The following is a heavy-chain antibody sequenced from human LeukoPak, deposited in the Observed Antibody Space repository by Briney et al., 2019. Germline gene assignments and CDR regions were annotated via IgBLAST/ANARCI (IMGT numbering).Heavy chain of an antibody. CDR1: GFTFSSYS. V-gene: IGHV3-21*01. D-gene: IGHD2-2*01. CDR2: ISSSSSYI. CDR3: ATDSVVPAAYNNNDY. Sequence: GGSLRLSCAASGFTFSSYSMNWVRQAPGKGLEWGSSISSSSSYIYYADSVKGRFTISRDNAKNSLYLQMNSLRAEDTAVYYCATDSVVPAAYNNNDYWGQGTLVTVSS. J-gene: IGHJ4*02.